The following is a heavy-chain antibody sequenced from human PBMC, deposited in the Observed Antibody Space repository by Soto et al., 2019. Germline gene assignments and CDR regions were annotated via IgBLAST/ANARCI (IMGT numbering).Heavy chain of an antibody. V-gene: IGHV4-61*01. CDR1: AGSVSSGSYY. CDR3: ARVSLAVAGMTDY. Sequence: PSETLSLTCTVSAGSVSSGSYYWSWIRQPTGKGLEWIGYIYYSGRANYNPPLNRRVTISIDTSKNQFSLKLYSVTAADTAVYYCARVSLAVAGMTDYWGQGTQVTVSS. CDR2: IYYSGRA. J-gene: IGHJ4*02. D-gene: IGHD6-19*01.